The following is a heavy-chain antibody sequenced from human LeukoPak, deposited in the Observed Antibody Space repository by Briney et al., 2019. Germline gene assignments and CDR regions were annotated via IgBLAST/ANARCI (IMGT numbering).Heavy chain of an antibody. J-gene: IGHJ4*02. CDR2: INPKSGGT. CDR3: ARGNRHYDSSGYGDY. V-gene: IGHV1-2*02. D-gene: IGHD3-22*01. Sequence: ASVKVSCKASGYTFTGYYMHWVRQAPGQGLEWMGWINPKSGGTNYAQKFQGRVTVTRDTSISTVYMELSRLRSDDTAVYYCARGNRHYDSSGYGDYWGQGTLVTVSS. CDR1: GYTFTGYY.